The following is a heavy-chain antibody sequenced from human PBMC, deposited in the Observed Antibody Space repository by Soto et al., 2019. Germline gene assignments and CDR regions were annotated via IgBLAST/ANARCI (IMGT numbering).Heavy chain of an antibody. J-gene: IGHJ4*02. V-gene: IGHV1-18*01. CDR2: IAANNGDT. Sequence: QVQLVQSGAEVKKPGASVRVSYKASGYTFRNFGYSWLRQAPGQRPEWMGWIAANNGDTNFAPSLRGRLTMTTDTSTTTVYMELNSLTSEDTAVYYCARDRGTYCDYGGEGTLVTVSS. CDR1: GYTFRNFG. CDR3: ARDRGTYCDY.